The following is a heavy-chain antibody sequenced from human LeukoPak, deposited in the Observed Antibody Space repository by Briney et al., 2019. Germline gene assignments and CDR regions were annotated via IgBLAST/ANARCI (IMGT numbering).Heavy chain of an antibody. CDR1: GFTFSSYA. CDR2: ISGGSGST. D-gene: IGHD5-18*01. Sequence: GGSLRLSCAASGFTFSSYAMNWVRQAPGKGLGWVSSISGGSGSTYYADSVKGRFTISRDSSKNTLYLQMNSLRAEDTAVYYCAKASGQIQLWSNFDSWGQGTLVTVSS. V-gene: IGHV3-23*01. CDR3: AKASGQIQLWSNFDS. J-gene: IGHJ4*02.